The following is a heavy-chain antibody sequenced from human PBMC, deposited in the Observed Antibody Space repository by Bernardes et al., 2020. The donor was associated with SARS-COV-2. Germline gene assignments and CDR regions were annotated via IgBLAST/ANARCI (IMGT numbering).Heavy chain of an antibody. V-gene: IGHV4-39*01. D-gene: IGHD2-21*02. CDR1: GGSISSRNYY. CDR2: IYSSGTT. Sequence: TLSLTCTVSGGSISSRNYYWGWIRQPPGKGLEWIGSIYSSGTTYKNPSLQSRVTKSVDTSMNQFSLRLTSVTAADTAVYYCVGSSCGRDCYIGGLRSWDYGMDVWGQGTTVTVSS. J-gene: IGHJ6*02. CDR3: VGSSCGRDCYIGGLRSWDYGMDV.